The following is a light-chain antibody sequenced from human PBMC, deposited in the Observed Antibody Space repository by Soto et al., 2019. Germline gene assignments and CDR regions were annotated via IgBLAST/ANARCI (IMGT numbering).Light chain of an antibody. CDR1: STDFVSYNR. V-gene: IGLV2-18*02. Sequence: QSALTQPPSVSGSPGQSVTISCTGTSTDFVSYNRVSWYQQPPGTAPKLMIYEVSKRPSGVPDRFSGSKSGNTASLTISGLQAADEADYYCGTWDSSLTAGIFGAGTKLTVL. CDR2: EVS. J-gene: IGLJ2*01. CDR3: GTWDSSLTAGI.